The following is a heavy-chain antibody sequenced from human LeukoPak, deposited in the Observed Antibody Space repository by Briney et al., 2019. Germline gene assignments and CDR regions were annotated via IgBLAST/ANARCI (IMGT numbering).Heavy chain of an antibody. CDR3: ARGRYCSSTSCYENWFDP. J-gene: IGHJ5*02. CDR2: IYTSGGT. D-gene: IGHD2-2*01. V-gene: IGHV4-4*07. CDR1: GGSISSYY. Sequence: SETLSLTCTVSGGSISSYYWSWIRQPAGKGLEWIGRIYTSGGTNYNPSLKSRVTMSVDTSKNQFSLKLSSVTAADTAVYYCARGRYCSSTSCYENWFDPWGQGTLVTVSS.